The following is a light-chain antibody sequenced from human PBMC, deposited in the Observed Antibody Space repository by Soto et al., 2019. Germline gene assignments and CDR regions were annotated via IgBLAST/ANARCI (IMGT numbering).Light chain of an antibody. Sequence: EVVLTQSPGTLSLSPGERASLSCRASQSVSSYLAWYQQKPGQAPRLLIYGASTRITGIPDRFSGVGSGTDCTLTISRLDPDDSAVYYGQQYDNPPRTFGQGTKVEIK. J-gene: IGKJ1*01. CDR3: QQYDNPPRT. CDR1: QSVSSY. V-gene: IGKV3-20*01. CDR2: GAS.